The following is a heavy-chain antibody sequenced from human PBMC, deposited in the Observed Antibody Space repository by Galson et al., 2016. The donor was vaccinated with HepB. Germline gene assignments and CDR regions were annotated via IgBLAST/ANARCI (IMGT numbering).Heavy chain of an antibody. D-gene: IGHD1-26*01. Sequence: SLRLSCAASRLNFSPYGMHWVRQAPGKGLEWVAGISHDGSNTYHADSVKGRFTISRDNAKQTLFLQMNSLRAEDTAVYYCARELEKWVSTYGAFGSWGQGTLVTVSS. V-gene: IGHV3-30*04. CDR3: ARELEKWVSTYGAFGS. CDR1: RLNFSPYG. CDR2: ISHDGSNT. J-gene: IGHJ4*02.